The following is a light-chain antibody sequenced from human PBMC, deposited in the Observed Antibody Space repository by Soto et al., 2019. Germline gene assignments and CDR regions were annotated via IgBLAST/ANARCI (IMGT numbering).Light chain of an antibody. CDR3: QQYNNSGT. V-gene: IGKV3-15*01. CDR2: GAS. J-gene: IGKJ1*01. CDR1: QSVSSS. Sequence: EIMMTQSPATLSVSPGERATLSCRASQSVSSSLAWYQQKPGQAPRLLIYGASTRATGIPARFSGSGSGTDFTLTISSPQSEDFAVYYCQQYNNSGTFGQGTKVDIK.